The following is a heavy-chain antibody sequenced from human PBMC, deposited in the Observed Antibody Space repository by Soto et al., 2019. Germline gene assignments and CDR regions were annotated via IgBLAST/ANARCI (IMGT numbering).Heavy chain of an antibody. V-gene: IGHV1-69*06. J-gene: IGHJ5*02. Sequence: ASVKVSCKASGGTFSSYAISWVRQAPGQGLEWMGGIIPIFGTANYAQKFQGRVTITADKSTSAAYMELSRLRSEDTAVYYCARLRYFGWLLSDPWFDPWGQGTLVTVSS. D-gene: IGHD3-9*01. CDR1: GGTFSSYA. CDR2: IIPIFGTA. CDR3: ARLRYFGWLLSDPWFDP.